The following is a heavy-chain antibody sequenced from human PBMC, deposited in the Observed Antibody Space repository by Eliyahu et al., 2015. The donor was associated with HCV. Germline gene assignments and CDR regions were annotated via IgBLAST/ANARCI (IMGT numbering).Heavy chain of an antibody. CDR2: ISYDGSNK. CDR1: SYG. CDR3: AKDVLDTAMVDYYYYGMDV. Sequence: SYGMHWVRQAPGKGLEWVAVISYDGSNKYYADSVKGRFTISRDNSKNTLYLQMNSLRAEDTAVYYCAKDVLDTAMVDYYYYGMDVWGQGTTVTVSS. J-gene: IGHJ6*02. D-gene: IGHD5-18*01. V-gene: IGHV3-30*18.